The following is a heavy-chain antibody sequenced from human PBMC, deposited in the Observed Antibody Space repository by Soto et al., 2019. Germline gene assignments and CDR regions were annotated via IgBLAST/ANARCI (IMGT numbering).Heavy chain of an antibody. CDR1: GDSFTNYG. CDR3: ARDRGVAPPVAGNTHYYYYMDG. Sequence: QDQLVQSGVEVKKPGASVKVSCKASGDSFTNYGITWVRQAPGQGFEWMGWISAYNGNTNYAQKFQGRVTMTTDASTNTAYLELRSLRSDDTAVYYCARDRGVAPPVAGNTHYYYYMDGWGKGTTVTVSS. J-gene: IGHJ6*03. CDR2: ISAYNGNT. V-gene: IGHV1-18*01. D-gene: IGHD6-19*01.